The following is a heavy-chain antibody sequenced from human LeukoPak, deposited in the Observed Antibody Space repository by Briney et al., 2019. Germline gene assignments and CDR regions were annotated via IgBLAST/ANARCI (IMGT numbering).Heavy chain of an antibody. CDR2: ISGYDGNT. V-gene: IGHV1-18*01. J-gene: IGHJ6*02. CDR3: ARDGEGVHDYSDATTDYYFYGMDV. CDR1: GYSFSIYG. D-gene: IGHD4-17*01. Sequence: ASVKVSCKASGYSFSIYGISWVRQAPGQGLEWMGWISGYDGNTNYAQKFQGRVTMTTDTSTRTAYMELRTLRSDDTAKYYCARDGEGVHDYSDATTDYYFYGMDVWGQGTTVTVSS.